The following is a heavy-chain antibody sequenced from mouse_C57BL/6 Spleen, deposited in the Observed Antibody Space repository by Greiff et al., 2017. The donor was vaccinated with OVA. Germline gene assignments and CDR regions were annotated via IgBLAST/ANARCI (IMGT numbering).Heavy chain of an antibody. CDR2: IHPSDSDT. CDR1: GYTFTSYW. CDR3: AMETTVVATDFDY. Sequence: VQLQQPGAELVKPGASVKVSCKASGYTFTSYWMHWVKQRPGQGLEWIGRIHPSDSDTNYNQKFKGKATLTVDKSSSTAYMQLSSLTSEDSAVYYCAMETTVVATDFDYWGQGTTLTVSS. D-gene: IGHD1-1*01. V-gene: IGHV1-74*01. J-gene: IGHJ2*01.